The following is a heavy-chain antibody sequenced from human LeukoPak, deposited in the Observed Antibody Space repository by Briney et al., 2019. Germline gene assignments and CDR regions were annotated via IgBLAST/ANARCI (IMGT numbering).Heavy chain of an antibody. D-gene: IGHD6-19*01. CDR2: ISWNGGSI. CDR3: AKGLSIAVAGAAIDY. Sequence: GGSLRLSCAASGFTFDDYAMHWVRQAPGKGLEWVSGISWNGGSIGYADSVKGRFTISRDNAKNSLYLQMNSLGAEDTALYYCAKGLSIAVAGAAIDYWGQGTLVTVSS. CDR1: GFTFDDYA. V-gene: IGHV3-9*01. J-gene: IGHJ4*02.